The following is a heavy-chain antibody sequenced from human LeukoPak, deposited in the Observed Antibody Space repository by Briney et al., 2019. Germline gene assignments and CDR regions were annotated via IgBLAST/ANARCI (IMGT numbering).Heavy chain of an antibody. V-gene: IGHV3-74*01. J-gene: IGHJ4*02. D-gene: IGHD2-2*01. CDR1: GFTFSSRW. CDR3: HPLACTTN. CDR2: SKTDGSSA. Sequence: GGSLRLSCAVSGFTSGFTFSSRWMHWVRQAPGKGLEWVSVSKTDGSSANYADSVKGRFTVSRDNAKDTLYLQMNSLRADDTAVYYCHPLACTTNWGQGTLVTVSS.